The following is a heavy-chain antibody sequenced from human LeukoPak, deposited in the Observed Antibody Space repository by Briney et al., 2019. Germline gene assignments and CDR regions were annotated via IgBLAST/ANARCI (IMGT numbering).Heavy chain of an antibody. D-gene: IGHD3-10*01. Sequence: GGSLRLSCAASGFTFSSYAMSWVRQAPGKGLEWVSDISGSGGSTYYADSVKGRFTISRDNSKNTLYLQMNSLRAEDTAVYYCNVLLWFGELSWGQGTLVTVSS. CDR1: GFTFSSYA. CDR3: NVLLWFGELS. V-gene: IGHV3-23*01. J-gene: IGHJ4*02. CDR2: ISGSGGST.